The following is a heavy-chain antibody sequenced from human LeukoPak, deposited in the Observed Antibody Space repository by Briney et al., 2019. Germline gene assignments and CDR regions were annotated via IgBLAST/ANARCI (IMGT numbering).Heavy chain of an antibody. J-gene: IGHJ4*02. CDR1: GFTVSTNY. V-gene: IGHV3-53*01. CDR2: IFINGST. CDR3: ARYGDYVGY. Sequence: PGGSLRLSCAAYGFTVSTNYMFWVRQAPGKGLVWVSVIFINGSTYYADSVKGRFTISRDNSKNTVYLQINSLRAEDTAVYYCARYGDYVGYWGQGTLVTVSS. D-gene: IGHD4-17*01.